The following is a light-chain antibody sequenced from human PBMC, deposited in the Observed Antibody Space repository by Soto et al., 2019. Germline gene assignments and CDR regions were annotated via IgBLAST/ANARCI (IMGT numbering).Light chain of an antibody. CDR2: DAS. CDR1: QSVSSY. J-gene: IGKJ4*01. Sequence: EIVLTQSPATLSLSPGERATLSCRASQSVSSYLAWYQQKPGQAPRLLIYDASNRATGIPARFSGSGSGTDFTLTISXXEXXXXXXYYCQQRNYWAFGGGTKVXIK. CDR3: QQRNYWA. V-gene: IGKV3-11*01.